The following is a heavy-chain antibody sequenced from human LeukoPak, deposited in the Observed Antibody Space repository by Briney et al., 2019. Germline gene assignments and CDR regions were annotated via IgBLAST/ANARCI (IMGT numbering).Heavy chain of an antibody. CDR2: ILPGDSDT. CDR3: ARQTAAGTAGNWFDP. CDR1: GYIFTNYW. Sequence: GESLKISCRASGYIFTNYWIAWVRWMPGEGLQWMGIILPGDSDTRYSPSFQGQVTISADKSISTAYLQWSSLKASDTAMYYCARQTAAGTAGNWFDPWGQGTLVTVSS. D-gene: IGHD6-13*01. J-gene: IGHJ5*02. V-gene: IGHV5-51*01.